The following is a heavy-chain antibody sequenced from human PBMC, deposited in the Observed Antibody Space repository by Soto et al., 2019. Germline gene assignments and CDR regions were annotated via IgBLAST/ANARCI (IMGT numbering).Heavy chain of an antibody. D-gene: IGHD3-10*01. CDR2: IDAANGKR. Sequence: ASVKGACKASGYIFTTYALHWVRQAPGQNFEWMGWIDAANGKRKYSQKFQGRVTITRDTSASTAYMDLSDLKSEDTAVYYCARAPFRGVVLGVMAVWGQGDTVTVSS. J-gene: IGHJ6*02. CDR3: ARAPFRGVVLGVMAV. V-gene: IGHV1-3*01. CDR1: GYIFTTYA.